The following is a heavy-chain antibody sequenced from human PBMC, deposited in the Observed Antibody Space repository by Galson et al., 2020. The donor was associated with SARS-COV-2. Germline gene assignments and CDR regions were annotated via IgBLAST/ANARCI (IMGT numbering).Heavy chain of an antibody. V-gene: IGHV3-21*01. D-gene: IGHD2-2*01. CDR3: ADLLPAPRGGTEYFHH. CDR1: GFSFSTYS. CDR2: ISPDSNYK. J-gene: IGHJ1*01. Sequence: NSGGSLRLSCAASGFSFSTYSMNWVRQAPGKGLEWVSAISPDSNYKYYADSVKGRFTISRDNAGDSLYLQMNSLRVEDTAVYYCADLLPAPRGGTEYFHHWGPGTLVTVSS.